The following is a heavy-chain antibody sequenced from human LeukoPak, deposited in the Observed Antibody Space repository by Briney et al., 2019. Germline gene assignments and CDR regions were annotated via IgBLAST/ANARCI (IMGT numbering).Heavy chain of an antibody. CDR3: ARGPYYSGSGSYYWTRVGFDY. Sequence: GASVKVSCKTSGHTFTTYGISWVRQAPGQGLEWMGWISAYNGNTDYAQKLQGRLTMITDTSTSTAYMELRSLRPEDTGVYYCARGPYYSGSGSYYWTRVGFDYWGQGTLVTVSS. D-gene: IGHD3-10*01. J-gene: IGHJ4*02. CDR2: ISAYNGNT. CDR1: GHTFTTYG. V-gene: IGHV1-18*01.